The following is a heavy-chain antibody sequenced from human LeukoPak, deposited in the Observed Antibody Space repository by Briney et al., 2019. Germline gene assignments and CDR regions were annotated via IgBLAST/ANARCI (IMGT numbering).Heavy chain of an antibody. CDR3: AREITGSGPKTWYYYMDV. Sequence: QPGGSLRLSCAASGFTFSSYAMSWVRQAPGKGLEWVSAISGSGGSTYYADSVKGRFTISRDNSKNTLYLQMNSLRAEDTAVYYCAREITGSGPKTWYYYMDVWGKGTTVTVSS. CDR2: ISGSGGST. D-gene: IGHD1-20*01. CDR1: GFTFSSYA. V-gene: IGHV3-23*01. J-gene: IGHJ6*03.